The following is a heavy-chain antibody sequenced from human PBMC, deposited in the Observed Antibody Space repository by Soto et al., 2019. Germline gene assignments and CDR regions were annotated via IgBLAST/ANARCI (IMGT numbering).Heavy chain of an antibody. CDR3: ARAPPSAGYSGNWFDP. J-gene: IGHJ5*02. V-gene: IGHV4-39*07. CDR2: IYYSGST. D-gene: IGHD5-12*01. CDR1: GGSISSSSYY. Sequence: PSETLSLTCTVSGGSISSSSYYWGWIRQPPGKGLEWIGSIYYSGSTYYNPSLKSRVTISLDTSENQFSLKLSSVTAADTAVYYCARAPPSAGYSGNWFDPWGQGTLVPVSS.